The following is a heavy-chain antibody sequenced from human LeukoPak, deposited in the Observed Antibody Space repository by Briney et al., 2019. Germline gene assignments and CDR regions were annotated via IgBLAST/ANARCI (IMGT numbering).Heavy chain of an antibody. J-gene: IGHJ4*02. CDR3: SRSAYYDGSGNYHDY. CDR1: GFTFSSYW. CDR2: ISDGGSTT. Sequence: SGGSLRLSCAAPGFTFSSYWMHWVRQAPGKGLVWVSRISDGGSTTTYADSVKGRFTISRDNAKNTLYLQMNGLRAEDTAVYYCSRSAYYDGSGNYHDYWGQGTLVTVSS. D-gene: IGHD3-22*01. V-gene: IGHV3-74*01.